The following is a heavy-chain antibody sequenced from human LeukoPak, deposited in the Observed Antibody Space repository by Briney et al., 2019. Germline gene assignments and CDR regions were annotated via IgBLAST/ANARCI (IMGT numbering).Heavy chain of an antibody. Sequence: PGGSLRLSCAASGFTFSGYTMNWVRQAPGKGLEWVSSISSSSTYIYYADSVKGRFTISRGNAKSSLYLQLNSLRAEDTAVYYCARDSGGHYWGQGTLVTVSS. J-gene: IGHJ4*02. CDR2: ISSSSTYI. D-gene: IGHD4-23*01. CDR1: GFTFSGYT. V-gene: IGHV3-21*01. CDR3: ARDSGGHY.